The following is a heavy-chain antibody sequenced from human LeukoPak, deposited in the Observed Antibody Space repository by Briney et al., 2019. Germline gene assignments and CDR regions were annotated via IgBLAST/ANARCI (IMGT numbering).Heavy chain of an antibody. J-gene: IGHJ5*02. CDR2: FDPEDGET. CDR3: ATVPYYGDLKENWFDT. D-gene: IGHD4-17*01. Sequence: ASVKVSCKVSGYTLTELSMHWVRQAPGKGLEWMGGFDPEDGETIYAQKFQGRVTMTEDTSTDTAYMELSSLRSEDTAVYYCATVPYYGDLKENWFDTWGQGTLVTVSS. CDR1: GYTLTELS. V-gene: IGHV1-24*01.